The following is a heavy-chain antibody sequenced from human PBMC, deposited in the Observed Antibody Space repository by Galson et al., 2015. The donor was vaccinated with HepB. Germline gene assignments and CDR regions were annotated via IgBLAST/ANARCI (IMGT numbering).Heavy chain of an antibody. V-gene: IGHV2-5*02. J-gene: IGHJ4*02. CDR2: IYWDDDK. D-gene: IGHD3-3*01. Sequence: PALVKPTQTLTLTCTFSGFSLSTSGVGVGWIRQPPGKALEWLALIYWDDDKRYSPSLKSRLTITKDTSKNQVVLTMTNMDPVDTATYYCAHTDLLKGSYYDFWSGYRTDRDCPFDYWGQGTLVTVSS. CDR3: AHTDLLKGSYYDFWSGYRTDRDCPFDY. CDR1: GFSLSTSGVG.